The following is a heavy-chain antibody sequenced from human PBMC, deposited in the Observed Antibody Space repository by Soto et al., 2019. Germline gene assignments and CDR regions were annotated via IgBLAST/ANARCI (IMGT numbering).Heavy chain of an antibody. CDR1: GHTFTRNA. CDR2: INAGTGYT. D-gene: IGHD2-21*01. V-gene: IGHV1-3*01. Sequence: ASVKVSCKASGHTFTRNAMHCVRQAPGQGLEWMGWINAGTGYTKYLQRFQGRVTLTRDTSASTAYMELSSLTSEDTAVYYCARDVLGDHDALDLWGQGTLVTVSS. CDR3: ARDVLGDHDALDL. J-gene: IGHJ3*01.